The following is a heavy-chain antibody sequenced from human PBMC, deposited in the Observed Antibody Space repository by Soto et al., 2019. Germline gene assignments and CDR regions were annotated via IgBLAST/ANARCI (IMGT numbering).Heavy chain of an antibody. CDR2: INHSGST. J-gene: IGHJ4*02. D-gene: IGHD3-22*01. V-gene: IGHV4-34*01. Sequence: PSETLSLTCAVYGGSFSGYYWSWIRQPPGKGLEWIGEINHSGSTNYNPSLKSRVTISVDTSKNQFSLKLSSVTAADTAVYYCAGYTYYYDSSGSYLSYFDYWGQGTLVTVSS. CDR3: AGYTYYYDSSGSYLSYFDY. CDR1: GGSFSGYY.